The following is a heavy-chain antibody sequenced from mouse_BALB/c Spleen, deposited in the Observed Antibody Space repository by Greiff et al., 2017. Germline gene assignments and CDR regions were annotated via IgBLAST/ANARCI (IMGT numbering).Heavy chain of an antibody. Sequence: QVQLKDSGPGLVAPSQSLSITCTVSGFSLSRYSVHWVRQPPGKGLEWLGMIWGGGSTDYNSALKSRLSISKDNSKSQVFLKMNSLQTDDTAMYYCARNWGYYGSSAWFAYWGQGTLVTVSA. D-gene: IGHD1-1*01. CDR3: ARNWGYYGSSAWFAY. CDR1: GFSLSRYS. V-gene: IGHV2-6-4*01. CDR2: IWGGGST. J-gene: IGHJ3*01.